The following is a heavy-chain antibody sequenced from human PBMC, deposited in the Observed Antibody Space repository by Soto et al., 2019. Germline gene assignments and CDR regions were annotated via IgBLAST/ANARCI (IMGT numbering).Heavy chain of an antibody. J-gene: IGHJ4*02. Sequence: GGSLRLSCAASGFTFRSFTMNWVRQAPGKGLEWVSTISSNSAYIYYTDALRGRFTISRDNAKNSLHLQMNSLRAEDTAVYYCAKERATTTAFDYWGQGALVTVSS. V-gene: IGHV3-21*01. CDR1: GFTFRSFT. CDR2: ISSNSAYI. D-gene: IGHD4-17*01. CDR3: AKERATTTAFDY.